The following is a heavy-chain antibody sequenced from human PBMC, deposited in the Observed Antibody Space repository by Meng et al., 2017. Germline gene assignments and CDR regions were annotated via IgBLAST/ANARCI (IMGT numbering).Heavy chain of an antibody. Sequence: QVELVESGGGVVQPGRSLGLSCAASGFTFSSYAMHWVRQAPGKGLEWVAVISYDGSNKYYADSVKGRFTISRDNSKNTLYLQMNSLRAEDTAVYYCASIGYWGQGTLVTVSS. D-gene: IGHD1-26*01. V-gene: IGHV3-30*01. J-gene: IGHJ4*02. CDR2: ISYDGSNK. CDR1: GFTFSSYA. CDR3: ASIGY.